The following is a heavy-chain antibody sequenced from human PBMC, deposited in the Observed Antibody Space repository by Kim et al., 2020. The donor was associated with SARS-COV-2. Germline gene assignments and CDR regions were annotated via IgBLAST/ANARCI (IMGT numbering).Heavy chain of an antibody. J-gene: IGHJ3*02. Sequence: SETLSLTCTVSGGSISSSSYYWGWIRQPPGKGLEWIGSIYYSGSTYYNPSLKSRVTISVDTSKNQFSLKLSSVTAADTAVYYCARLNLFTDDSSGYYYSWSPYRPDIWGQGTMVTVSS. CDR1: GGSISSSSYY. V-gene: IGHV4-39*01. CDR2: IYYSGST. CDR3: ARLNLFTDDSSGYYYSWSPYRPDI. D-gene: IGHD3-22*01.